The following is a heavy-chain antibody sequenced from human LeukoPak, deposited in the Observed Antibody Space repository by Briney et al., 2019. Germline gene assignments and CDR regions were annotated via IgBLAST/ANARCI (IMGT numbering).Heavy chain of an antibody. CDR1: GDSVSSNSAA. V-gene: IGHV6-1*01. CDR2: TYYRSKWYN. J-gene: IGHJ2*01. D-gene: IGHD3-22*01. CDR3: ARGKYYYDSSGYLPPTVDFDL. Sequence: SQTLSLTCAISGDSVSSNSAAWNWIRQSPSRGLEWLGRTYYRSKWYNDYAVSVKSRITINPDTSKNQFSLQLNSVTPEDTAVYYCARGKYYYDSSGYLPPTVDFDLWGRGTLVTVSS.